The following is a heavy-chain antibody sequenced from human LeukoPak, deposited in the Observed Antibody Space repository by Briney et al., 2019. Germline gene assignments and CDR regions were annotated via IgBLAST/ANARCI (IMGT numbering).Heavy chain of an antibody. CDR1: GFSVSTSGVG. CDR3: THTISGVGSFDY. V-gene: IGHV2-5*02. J-gene: IGHJ4*02. D-gene: IGHD6-25*01. CDR2: IFWDDDK. Sequence: SGPTLVKPTQTLTLTCSLSGFSVSTSGVGMGWIRQPPGKALEWLALIFWDDDKRYSPSLKSRLTITKDTSKNQVVLTVTNMGPVDPSTYYCTHTISGVGSFDYWGQGTLVTVSS.